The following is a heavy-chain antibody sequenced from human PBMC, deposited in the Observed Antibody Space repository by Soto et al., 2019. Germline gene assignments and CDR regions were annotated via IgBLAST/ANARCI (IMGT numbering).Heavy chain of an antibody. CDR1: GGSISSGDYY. CDR3: ARLTTYYYDSSGYFNFDY. D-gene: IGHD3-22*01. CDR2: IYYSGST. J-gene: IGHJ4*02. V-gene: IGHV4-30-4*01. Sequence: SETLSLTCTVSGGSISSGDYYWSWIRQPPGKGLEWIGYIYYSGSTYYNPSLKSRVTISVDTSKNQFSLKLSSVTAADTAVYYCARLTTYYYDSSGYFNFDYWGQGTLVTVSS.